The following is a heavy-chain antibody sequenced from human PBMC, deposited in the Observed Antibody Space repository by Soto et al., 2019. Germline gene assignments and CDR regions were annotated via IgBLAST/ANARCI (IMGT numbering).Heavy chain of an antibody. Sequence: GGSLRLSCAASGFTFSTYGMHWVRQAPGKGLEWVALISYDGSNKDYAGSVKGRFTISRDNSKNTLYLLMNSLRSEDTAMYYCAKDLSGIYSHPTSLDYWGQGTLVTVSS. D-gene: IGHD1-26*01. CDR3: AKDLSGIYSHPTSLDY. J-gene: IGHJ4*02. CDR1: GFTFSTYG. V-gene: IGHV3-30*18. CDR2: ISYDGSNK.